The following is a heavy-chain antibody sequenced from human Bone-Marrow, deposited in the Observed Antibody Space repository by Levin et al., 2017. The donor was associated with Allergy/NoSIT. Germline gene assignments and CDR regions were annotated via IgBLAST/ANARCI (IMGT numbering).Heavy chain of an antibody. Sequence: VASVKVSCKASGYNITAYYMHWVRQAPGQGLEWMGWINPNSGATNYAQKFQGRVTVTRDVSTTYMELSRLTSDDTAIYYCAREAYSSSRGFDYWGQGTLVTVSS. J-gene: IGHJ4*02. V-gene: IGHV1-2*02. D-gene: IGHD6-13*01. CDR2: INPNSGAT. CDR3: AREAYSSSRGFDY. CDR1: GYNITAYY.